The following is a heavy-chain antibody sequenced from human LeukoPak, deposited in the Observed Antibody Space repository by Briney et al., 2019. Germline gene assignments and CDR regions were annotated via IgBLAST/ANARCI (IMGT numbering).Heavy chain of an antibody. CDR3: ASDNYSPEYFQH. CDR2: IYSGGST. V-gene: IGHV3-66*01. J-gene: IGHJ1*01. CDR1: GFIVSNNY. Sequence: QAGGSLRLSCAASGFIVSNNYMSWVRQAPGKGLEWVSVIYSGGSTFYADSVKGRFTISRDNSKNTLYLQMNSLRAEDTAVYYCASDNYSPEYFQHWGQGTLVTVSS. D-gene: IGHD2-15*01.